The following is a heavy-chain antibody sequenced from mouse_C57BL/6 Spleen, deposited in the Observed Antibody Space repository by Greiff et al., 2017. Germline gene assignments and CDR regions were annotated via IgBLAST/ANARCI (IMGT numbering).Heavy chain of an antibody. J-gene: IGHJ2*01. CDR1: GYTFTSYW. Sequence: VQLQQPGAELVKPGASVKLSCKASGYTFTSYWMQWVKQRPGQGLEWIGEIDPSDSYTNYNQKFKGKATLTVDTSSSTAYMQLSSLTSEDSAVYYCARKDYGSSRYYFGCWGQGTTLTVAS. D-gene: IGHD1-1*01. CDR2: IDPSDSYT. V-gene: IGHV1-50*01. CDR3: ARKDYGSSRYYFGC.